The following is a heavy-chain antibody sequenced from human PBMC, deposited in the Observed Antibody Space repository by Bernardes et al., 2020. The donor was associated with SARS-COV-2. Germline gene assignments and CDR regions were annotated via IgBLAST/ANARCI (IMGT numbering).Heavy chain of an antibody. D-gene: IGHD1-26*01. CDR2: IKVYNGDI. J-gene: IGHJ6*02. Sequence: ASVKVSCKASGNTFIGDVVNWVRQAPGQRLEWMGWIKVYNGDIKYSQRFQGRVTITRDTSASIVYMEMRSLRSEDTAVYYCARGSVVGDTDGMDVWGQGTTVTVSS. CDR3: ARGSVVGDTDGMDV. CDR1: GNTFIGDV. V-gene: IGHV1-3*01.